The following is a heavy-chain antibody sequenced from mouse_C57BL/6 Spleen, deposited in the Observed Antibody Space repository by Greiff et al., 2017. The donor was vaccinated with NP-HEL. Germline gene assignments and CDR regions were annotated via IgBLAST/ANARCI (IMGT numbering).Heavy chain of an antibody. V-gene: IGHV1-50*01. CDR1: GYTFTSYW. Sequence: QVQLQQPGAELVKPGASVKLSCKASGYTFTSYWMQWVKQRPGQGLEWIGEIDPSDSYTNYNQKFKGKATLTVDTSSSTAYMQLSSLTSEDSAVYYCARSNDGYSWFAYWGQGTLVTVSA. CDR3: ARSNDGYSWFAY. J-gene: IGHJ3*01. D-gene: IGHD2-3*01. CDR2: IDPSDSYT.